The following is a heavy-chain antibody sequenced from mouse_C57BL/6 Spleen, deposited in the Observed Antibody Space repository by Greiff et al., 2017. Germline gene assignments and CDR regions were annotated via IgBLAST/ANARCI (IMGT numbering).Heavy chain of an antibody. V-gene: IGHV1-55*01. CDR3: ARLIYYNYDEGY. CDR2: IYPGSGST. Sequence: QVQLQQPGAELVKPGASVKMSCKASGYTFTSYWITWVRQRPGPGLEWFGDIYPGSGSTNYNEKFKSKVTLTLDTSSSTADMQLSSLTSEDSAVYSCARLIYYNYDEGYWGQGTTLTVSS. J-gene: IGHJ2*01. CDR1: GYTFTSYW. D-gene: IGHD2-4*01.